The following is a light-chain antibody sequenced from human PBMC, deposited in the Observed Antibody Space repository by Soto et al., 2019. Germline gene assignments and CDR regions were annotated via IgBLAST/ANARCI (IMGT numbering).Light chain of an antibody. J-gene: IGLJ1*01. CDR3: SSYTRARTYV. CDR1: SSDIGGYNV. Sequence: QSALTQPASVSGSPGQSITISCTGTSSDIGGYNVVSWYQQHPRKAPKLIIYEVTNRPSGISDRFSASKSGNTASLTISGLQAEDEGDYYCSSYTRARTYVFGTGTKVTV. CDR2: EVT. V-gene: IGLV2-14*01.